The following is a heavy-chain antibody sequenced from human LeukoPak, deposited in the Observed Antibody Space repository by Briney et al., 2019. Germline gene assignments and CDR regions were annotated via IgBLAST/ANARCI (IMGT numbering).Heavy chain of an antibody. CDR2: IYHSGST. V-gene: IGHV4-4*02. Sequence: PSGTLSLTCAVSGGSISSSNWWSWVRQPPGKGLEWIGEIYHSGSTNYNPSLKSRVTISVDTSKNQFSLKLSSVTAADTAVYYCARHVWGYCSSTSCYDSTIDYWGQGTLVTVSS. D-gene: IGHD2-2*01. CDR1: GGSISSSNW. J-gene: IGHJ4*02. CDR3: ARHVWGYCSSTSCYDSTIDY.